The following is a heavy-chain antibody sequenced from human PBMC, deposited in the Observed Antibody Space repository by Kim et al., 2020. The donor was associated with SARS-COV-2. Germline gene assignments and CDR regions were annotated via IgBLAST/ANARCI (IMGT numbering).Heavy chain of an antibody. J-gene: IGHJ4*02. CDR3: ARHRDEFTIAAAAFDY. CDR1: GGSISSSSYY. Sequence: SETLSLTCTVSGGSISSSSYYWGWIRQPPGKGLEWIGSIYYSGSTYYNPSLKSRVTISVDTSKNQFSLKLSSVTAADTAVYYCARHRDEFTIAAAAFDYWGQGTLVTVSS. D-gene: IGHD6-13*01. CDR2: IYYSGST. V-gene: IGHV4-39*01.